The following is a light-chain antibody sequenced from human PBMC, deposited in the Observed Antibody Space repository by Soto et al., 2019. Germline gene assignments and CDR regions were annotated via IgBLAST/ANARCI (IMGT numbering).Light chain of an antibody. J-gene: IGKJ5*01. CDR2: KAS. V-gene: IGKV1-5*03. CDR1: QSISSW. CDR3: QQYNSYLIT. Sequence: DIQMTQSPSTMSASVGDIVTITCRASQSISSWLAWYQQKPGKAPKLLIYKASSLESGVPSRFSGSGSGTEFTLTISSLQPDDFATYYCQQYNSYLITFGQGTRLETK.